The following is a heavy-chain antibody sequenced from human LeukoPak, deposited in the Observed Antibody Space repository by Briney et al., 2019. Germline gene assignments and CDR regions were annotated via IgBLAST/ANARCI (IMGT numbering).Heavy chain of an antibody. Sequence: SETLSLTCTVSGVSISSGGYYWSWIRQHPGKGLDWIGYIYYSGSTYYNPFLKSRVTISVDTSKNQFSLKLSSVTAEDTAVYYCATDHSYGSGNWFDPWGQGTLVTVSS. J-gene: IGHJ5*02. CDR3: ATDHSYGSGNWFDP. CDR2: IYYSGST. CDR1: GVSISSGGYY. V-gene: IGHV4-31*03. D-gene: IGHD3-10*01.